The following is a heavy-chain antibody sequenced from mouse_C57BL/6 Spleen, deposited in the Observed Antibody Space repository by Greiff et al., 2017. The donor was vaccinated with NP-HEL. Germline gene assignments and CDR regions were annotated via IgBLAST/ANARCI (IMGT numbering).Heavy chain of an antibody. D-gene: IGHD2-3*01. CDR3: ARERDGYYRFAY. CDR1: GYTFTSYW. J-gene: IGHJ3*01. Sequence: VQLQQPGAELVRPGSSVKLSCKASGYTFTSYWMDWVKQRPGQGLEWIGNIYPSDSETHYNQKFKDKATLTVDKSSSTAYMQLSSLTSEDSAVYYCARERDGYYRFAYWGQGTLVTVSA. V-gene: IGHV1-61*01. CDR2: IYPSDSET.